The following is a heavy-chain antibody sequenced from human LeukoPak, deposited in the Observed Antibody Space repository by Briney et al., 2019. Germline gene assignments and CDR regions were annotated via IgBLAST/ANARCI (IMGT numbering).Heavy chain of an antibody. D-gene: IGHD1-26*01. Sequence: GGSLRLSCAASGFTFSSYSMSWVRQAPGKGLEWVSSISSSSSYIYYADSVKGRFTISRDNAKNSLYLQMNSLRAEDTAVYYCARDPRGSYYKDYYYGMDVWGQGTTVTVS. V-gene: IGHV3-21*01. CDR2: ISSSSSYI. CDR1: GFTFSSYS. CDR3: ARDPRGSYYKDYYYGMDV. J-gene: IGHJ6*02.